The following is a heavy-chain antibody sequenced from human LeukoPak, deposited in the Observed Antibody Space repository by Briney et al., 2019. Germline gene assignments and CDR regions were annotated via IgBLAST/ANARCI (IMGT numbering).Heavy chain of an antibody. Sequence: PGRSLRLSCAASGFSFKDYNMHWARQAPGKGLEWVAVITYDGSNKYYTDSVKGRFTISRDNSKNTLYLHINSLRAEDTAVYYCVKDNPLDYWGQGTLVIVSS. CDR3: VKDNPLDY. V-gene: IGHV3-30*18. CDR2: ITYDGSNK. D-gene: IGHD1-14*01. J-gene: IGHJ4*02. CDR1: GFSFKDYN.